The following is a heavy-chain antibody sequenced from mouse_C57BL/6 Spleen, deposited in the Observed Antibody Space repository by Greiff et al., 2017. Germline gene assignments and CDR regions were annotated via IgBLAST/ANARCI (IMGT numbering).Heavy chain of an antibody. CDR1: GYTFTSYW. CDR2: IDPNSGGT. J-gene: IGHJ4*01. Sequence: QVQLQQPGAELVKPGASVKLSCKASGYTFTSYWMHWVKQRPGRGLEWIGRIDPNSGGTKYNEKFKSKSTLTVDKPSSTAYMLLSCLTSEVSAVYYCARTATVVGHYYAMDYWGQGTSVTVSS. CDR3: ARTATVVGHYYAMDY. V-gene: IGHV1-72*01. D-gene: IGHD1-1*01.